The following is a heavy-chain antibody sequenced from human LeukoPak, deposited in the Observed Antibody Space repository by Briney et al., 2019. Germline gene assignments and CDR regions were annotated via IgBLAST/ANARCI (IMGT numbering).Heavy chain of an antibody. V-gene: IGHV3-15*04. J-gene: IGHJ4*02. D-gene: IGHD3-10*01. CDR3: STYGSGRKFDY. Sequence: GGSHRLSCVGSGFSFIDAWMSWVRQIPGKGLEWVGRIESKTDGETTDYATPVKDRFIISRDDSTNTLYLQMNSLKSEDTAVYYCSTYGSGRKFDYWGQGTLVTVSS. CDR1: GFSFIDAW. CDR2: IESKTDGETT.